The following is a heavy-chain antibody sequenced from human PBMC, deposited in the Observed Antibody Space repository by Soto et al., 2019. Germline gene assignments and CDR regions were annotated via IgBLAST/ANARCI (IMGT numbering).Heavy chain of an antibody. V-gene: IGHV3-33*01. CDR1: GLTFSNYG. Sequence: GGSLRLSCAASGLTFSNYGMHWVRQAPGKGLEWVAVIWYDGRDKYADSVKGRFTISRENSKNTVYLQMNTLRAEDTAVYYCARDAQAAGIGGLGAWGQGTLLTVSS. CDR3: ARDAQAAGIGGLGA. D-gene: IGHD3-16*01. CDR2: IWYDGRDK. J-gene: IGHJ5*02.